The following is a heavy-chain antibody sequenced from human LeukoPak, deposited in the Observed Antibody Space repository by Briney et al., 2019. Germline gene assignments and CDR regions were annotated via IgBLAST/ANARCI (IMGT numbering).Heavy chain of an antibody. CDR2: INPKSGDT. CDR3: ARGGPPGMAARPRVYYEYYLDV. D-gene: IGHD6-6*01. J-gene: IGHJ6*03. CDR1: GYIFSVYH. Sequence: ASVKVSCKASGYIFSVYHMHWVRQAPGQGLEWMGWINPKSGDTNYTQKFQGRVIMTRDTSISTAYMELSRVTSDDTAVYFCARGGPPGMAARPRVYYEYYLDVWGKGTTVTVSS. V-gene: IGHV1-2*02.